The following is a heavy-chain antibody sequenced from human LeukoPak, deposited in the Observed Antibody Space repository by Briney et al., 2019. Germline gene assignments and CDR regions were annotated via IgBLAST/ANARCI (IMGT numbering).Heavy chain of an antibody. V-gene: IGHV1-18*01. CDR3: ASLKNYYDSSGYLVTDAFDI. CDR1: GYTFTTYN. Sequence: ASVTVSFTASGYTFTTYNINWVRQAPGQGLEWMGWISGYNGNTNYAQKLQGRVTMTTDTSTSTAYMELRSLKSDDTAVYYCASLKNYYDSSGYLVTDAFDIWGQGTMVTVSS. CDR2: ISGYNGNT. J-gene: IGHJ3*02. D-gene: IGHD3-22*01.